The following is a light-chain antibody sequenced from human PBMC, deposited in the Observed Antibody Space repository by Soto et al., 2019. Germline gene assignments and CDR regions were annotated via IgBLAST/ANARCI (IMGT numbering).Light chain of an antibody. CDR3: SSYAGTFYV. J-gene: IGLJ1*01. V-gene: IGLV2-8*01. Sequence: QSALTQPPSASGSPGQSVTISCTGTSSDVGRYNYVSWYQQHPGKVPKVLIFEVNKRPSGVPDRFSGSKSGNTASLTVSGLQADDEADYYCSSYAGTFYVLGTGTQLTVL. CDR2: EVN. CDR1: SSDVGRYNY.